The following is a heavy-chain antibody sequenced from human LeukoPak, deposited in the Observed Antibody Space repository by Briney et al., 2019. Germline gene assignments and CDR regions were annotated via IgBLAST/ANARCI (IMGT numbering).Heavy chain of an antibody. D-gene: IGHD2-2*01. Sequence: GASVKVSCKASGGTFSSYAISWVRQAPGQGLEWMGGIIPIFGTANYAQKFQGRVTITTDESTSTAYMELSSLRSEDTAVYYCARGTSRVVLGSPRYYYYYMDVWGKGTTVTVSS. CDR1: GGTFSSYA. CDR3: ARGTSRVVLGSPRYYYYYMDV. J-gene: IGHJ6*03. V-gene: IGHV1-69*05. CDR2: IIPIFGTA.